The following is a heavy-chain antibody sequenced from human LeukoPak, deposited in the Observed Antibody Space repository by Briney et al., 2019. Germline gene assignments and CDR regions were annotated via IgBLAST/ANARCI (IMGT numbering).Heavy chain of an antibody. CDR2: IYYSGST. V-gene: IGHV4-31*03. Sequence: SQTLSLTCTVSGGSISSGGYYWSWIRQHPGKGLEWIGYIYYSGSTYYNPSLKSRVTISVDTSKNQFSLKLSSVTAADTAVYCCARGLWFGELFGGYFDYWGQGTLVTVSS. CDR1: GGSISSGGYY. D-gene: IGHD3-10*01. CDR3: ARGLWFGELFGGYFDY. J-gene: IGHJ4*02.